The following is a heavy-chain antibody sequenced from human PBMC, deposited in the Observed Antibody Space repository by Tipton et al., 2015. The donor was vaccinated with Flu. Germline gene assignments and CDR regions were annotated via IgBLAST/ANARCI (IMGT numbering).Heavy chain of an antibody. V-gene: IGHV4-59*11. CDR2: IFYSGST. CDR3: ARGGAAAERGYYFYGIDV. D-gene: IGHD6-13*01. Sequence: LALTCTVSAGSIRSHYWSWIRQPPGRGLEWIGYIFYSGSTNYNPSLRSRVTISVDTSKNQISLRLSSVTAADTAVYYCARGGAAAERGYYFYGIDVWGQGTTVTVSS. CDR1: AGSIRSHY. J-gene: IGHJ6*02.